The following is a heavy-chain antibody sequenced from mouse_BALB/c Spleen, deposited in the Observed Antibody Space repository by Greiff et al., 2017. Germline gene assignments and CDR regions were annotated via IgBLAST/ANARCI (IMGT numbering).Heavy chain of an antibody. CDR3: ARSDYGSRNYFDY. D-gene: IGHD1-1*01. J-gene: IGHJ2*01. CDR2: IDPANGNT. Sequence: EVQLVESGAELVKPGASVKLSCTASGFNIKDTYMHWVKQRPEQGLEWIGRIDPANGNTKYDPKFQGKATITADTSSNTAYLQLSSLTSEDTAVYYCARSDYGSRNYFDYWGQGTTLTVSS. CDR1: GFNIKDTY. V-gene: IGHV14-3*02.